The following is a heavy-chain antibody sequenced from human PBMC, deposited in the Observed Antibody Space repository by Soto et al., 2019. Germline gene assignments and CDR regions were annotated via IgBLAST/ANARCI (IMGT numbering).Heavy chain of an antibody. D-gene: IGHD3-3*01. CDR3: ARHDDFWSGYRIYYYYGMDV. CDR1: GGSISSSSYY. J-gene: IGHJ6*02. V-gene: IGHV4-39*01. CDR2: IYYSGST. Sequence: PSETLSLTCTVSGGSISSSSYYWGWIRQPPGKGLEWIGSIYYSGSTYYNPSLKSRVTISVDTSKNQFSLKLSSVTAADTAVYYCARHDDFWSGYRIYYYYGMDVWGQGTTVTVSS.